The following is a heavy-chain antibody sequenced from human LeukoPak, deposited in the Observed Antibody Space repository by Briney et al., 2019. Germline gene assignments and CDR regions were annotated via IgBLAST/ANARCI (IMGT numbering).Heavy chain of an antibody. J-gene: IGHJ3*02. CDR3: LRSLCGNGICHHAFDM. CDR2: IGVAGDT. V-gene: IGHV3-13*01. D-gene: IGHD3-9*01. CDR1: GFAFSSHD. Sequence: GGSLRLSCAAAGFAFSSHDMHWVRQLAREGLEWLSSIGVAGDTYLPASAEGRFTISGENGRKSLYLKLNSWRAGDTACYYLLRSLCGNGICHHAFDMWGQGTMVTVSS.